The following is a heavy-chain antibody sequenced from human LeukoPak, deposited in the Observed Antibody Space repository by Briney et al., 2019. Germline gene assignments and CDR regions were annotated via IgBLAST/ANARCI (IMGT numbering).Heavy chain of an antibody. V-gene: IGHV4-39*01. CDR3: ASKRNYGDYQLYGMDV. Sequence: SETLSLTCTVSGGSISSSSYYWGWIRQPPGKGLEWIGSIYYSGSTYYNPSLKSRVTISVDTSKNQFSLKLSSVTAADTAVYYCASKRNYGDYQLYGMDVWGQGTTVTVSS. CDR1: GGSISSSSYY. J-gene: IGHJ6*02. D-gene: IGHD4-17*01. CDR2: IYYSGST.